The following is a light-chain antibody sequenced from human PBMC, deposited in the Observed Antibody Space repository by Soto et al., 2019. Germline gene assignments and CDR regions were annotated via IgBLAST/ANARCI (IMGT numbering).Light chain of an antibody. CDR2: GAT. Sequence: EIVLTQSPGTLSLSPGERATLSCRASQSVSSSYLAWYQQKPGQAPRLLIYGATSRATGIPDRFSGGGSGTVSTLTISRLDPEYVAVYYCQQYGSSPTLGQGTRLEIK. CDR3: QQYGSSPT. V-gene: IGKV3-20*01. CDR1: QSVSSSY. J-gene: IGKJ5*01.